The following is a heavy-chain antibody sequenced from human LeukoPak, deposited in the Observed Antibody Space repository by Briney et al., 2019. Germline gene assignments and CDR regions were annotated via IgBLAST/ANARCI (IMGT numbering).Heavy chain of an antibody. CDR1: GYTFTAFA. CDR3: ARRHWYYYDSSGYYGFFDY. J-gene: IGHJ4*02. D-gene: IGHD3-22*01. Sequence: ASVKVSCKASGYTFTAFAMNWVRQAPGQGLEWMGWINTDTENPTCAQGFTGRFVFSLDTSVSTAYLQINNLKAEDTAVYYCARRHWYYYDSSGYYGFFDYWGQGTLVTVSS. CDR2: INTDTENP. V-gene: IGHV7-4-1*02.